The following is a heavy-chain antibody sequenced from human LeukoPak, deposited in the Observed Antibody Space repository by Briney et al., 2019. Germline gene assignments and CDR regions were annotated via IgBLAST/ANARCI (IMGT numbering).Heavy chain of an antibody. Sequence: SETLSLTCTVSGGSISSYYWSWIRRPPGKGLEWIGYIYYSGSTNYNPSLKSRVTISVDTSKNQFSLKLSSVTAADTAVYYCAREIGIAVAGTRATYYGMDVWGQGTTVTVSS. CDR3: AREIGIAVAGTRATYYGMDV. V-gene: IGHV4-59*01. CDR1: GGSISSYY. CDR2: IYYSGST. J-gene: IGHJ6*02. D-gene: IGHD6-19*01.